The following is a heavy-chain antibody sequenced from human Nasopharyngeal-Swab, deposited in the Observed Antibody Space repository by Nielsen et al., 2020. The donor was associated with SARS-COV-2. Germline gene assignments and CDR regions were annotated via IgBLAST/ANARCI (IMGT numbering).Heavy chain of an antibody. D-gene: IGHD3-16*01. CDR2: MHPNGGDT. J-gene: IGHJ6*03. V-gene: IGHV1-8*01. CDR1: GYTFTSYD. CDR3: ARATGLVYYYYMDV. Sequence: ASVKVSCKASGYTFTSYDINWVRQAPGQGLEWMGWMHPNGGDTGYAQKFQGRVTMTRDTSTSTAYMELSSLTSEDTAMYYCARATGLVYYYYMDVWGKGTTVTVS.